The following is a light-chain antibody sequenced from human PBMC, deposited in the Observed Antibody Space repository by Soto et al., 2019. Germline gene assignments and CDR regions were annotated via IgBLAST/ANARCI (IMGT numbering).Light chain of an antibody. V-gene: IGKV3-20*01. J-gene: IGKJ2*01. CDR2: AAS. Sequence: EIVLTQSPGTLSLSPGERVSLSCRASQSVSSNYLAWYQQKLGQAPRLLIYAASSRATGVPDRFSGSRSWSGFTLTITRLQPEDFAVYSWQQYGSSPPTFCRGTKV. CDR3: QQYGSSPPT. CDR1: QSVSSNY.